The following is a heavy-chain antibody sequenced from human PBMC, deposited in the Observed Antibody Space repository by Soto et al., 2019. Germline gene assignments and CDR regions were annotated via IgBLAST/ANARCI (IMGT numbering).Heavy chain of an antibody. CDR3: AKSFIAAAGKEGYFDY. D-gene: IGHD6-13*01. CDR1: GFTFSSYG. Sequence: GSLRLSCAASGFTFSSYGMHWVRQAPGKGLGWVAVISYDGSNKYYADSVKGRFTISRDNSKNTLYLQMNSLRAEDTAVYYCAKSFIAAAGKEGYFDYWGQGTLVTSPQ. J-gene: IGHJ4*02. CDR2: ISYDGSNK. V-gene: IGHV3-30*18.